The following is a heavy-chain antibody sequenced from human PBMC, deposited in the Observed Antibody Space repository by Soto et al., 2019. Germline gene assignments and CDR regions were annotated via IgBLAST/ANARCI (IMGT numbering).Heavy chain of an antibody. V-gene: IGHV3-21*06. CDR2: ISSSSSYI. D-gene: IGHD4-17*01. J-gene: IGHJ4*02. Sequence: EVQLVESGGGLVKPGGSLRLSCAASGFTFSSYSMNWVRQAPGKGLEWVSSISSSSSYIYYADSVKGRFTISRDKAKNSLYLQMNRLRAEDTAVYYCARGGGTTVVTDSGYWGQGTLVTVSS. CDR3: ARGGGTTVVTDSGY. CDR1: GFTFSSYS.